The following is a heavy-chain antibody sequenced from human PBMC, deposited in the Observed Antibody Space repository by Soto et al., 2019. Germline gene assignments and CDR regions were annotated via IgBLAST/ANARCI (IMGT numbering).Heavy chain of an antibody. CDR1: GYSFSNYW. CDR2: IYPGDSDT. D-gene: IGHD3-10*01. Sequence: GESLKISCRGSGYSFSNYWIGWVRQMPGKGLEWMGIIYPGDSDTRYSPSFQGQVTISADKSISTAYLQWSSLKASDTAMYYCARPNYYGSGSYYNSGYYFDYWGQGTLVTVSS. V-gene: IGHV5-51*01. J-gene: IGHJ4*02. CDR3: ARPNYYGSGSYYNSGYYFDY.